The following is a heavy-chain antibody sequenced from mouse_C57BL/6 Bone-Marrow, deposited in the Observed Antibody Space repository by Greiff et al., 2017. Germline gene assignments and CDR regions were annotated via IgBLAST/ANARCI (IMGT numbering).Heavy chain of an antibody. V-gene: IGHV5-17*01. D-gene: IGHD1-1*01. J-gene: IGHJ2*02. CDR2: ISSGISTI. CDR3: ARGTYYYGSSYDFDY. Sequence: EVQRVESGGGLVKPGGSLKLSCAASGFTFSDYGMHWVRQAPEKGLEWVAYISSGISTIYYADTVKGRFTISRDNAKNTLFLQMTCLRSEDTAMYYCARGTYYYGSSYDFDYWGQGTSLTVSS. CDR1: GFTFSDYG.